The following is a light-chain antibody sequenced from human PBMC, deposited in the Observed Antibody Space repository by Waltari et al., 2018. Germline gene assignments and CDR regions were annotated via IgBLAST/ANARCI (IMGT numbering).Light chain of an antibody. CDR3: SSYTTNSPYV. J-gene: IGLJ1*01. V-gene: IGLV2-14*01. Sequence: QSALTQPASVSGSPGQSITISCTGTSSDVGGYKYVSWYQQHPGKAPKLMIYEVSNRPSGVSHRFSGSKSGNTASLTISGLQAEDEADYYCSSYTTNSPYVFGTGTKVTVL. CDR2: EVS. CDR1: SSDVGGYKY.